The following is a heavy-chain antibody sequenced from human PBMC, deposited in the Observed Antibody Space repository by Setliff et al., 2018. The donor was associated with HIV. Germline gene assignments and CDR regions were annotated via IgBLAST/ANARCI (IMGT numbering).Heavy chain of an antibody. Sequence: GASVKVSCKASGGTFSSYAISWVRQAPGQGLVWMGGIIPILGIANYAQKLQGRVTMTTDTSTSTAYMELRSLRSDDTAVYYCARDEGNYNFWSGYYPYFDYWGQGTLVTVSS. D-gene: IGHD3-3*01. V-gene: IGHV1-69*10. CDR3: ARDEGNYNFWSGYYPYFDY. CDR2: IIPILGIA. CDR1: GGTFSSYA. J-gene: IGHJ4*02.